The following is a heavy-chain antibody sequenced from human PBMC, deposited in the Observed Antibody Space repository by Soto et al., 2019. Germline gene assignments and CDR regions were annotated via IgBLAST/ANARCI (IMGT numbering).Heavy chain of an antibody. J-gene: IGHJ3*01. CDR1: GFNFKDYC. CDR3: ARDRNYHLSGYYDAFDV. D-gene: IGHD3-9*01. Sequence: EVQLVESGGGLVQPGGSLRLSCAGSGFNFKDYCMTWVRQAPGKGLEWLANIGEDGGISNYVDSVKGRFTISRDNVKNSLDLQINSLRAEDTAVYYCARDRNYHLSGYYDAFDVWGQGTVVTVSS. V-gene: IGHV3-7*01. CDR2: IGEDGGIS.